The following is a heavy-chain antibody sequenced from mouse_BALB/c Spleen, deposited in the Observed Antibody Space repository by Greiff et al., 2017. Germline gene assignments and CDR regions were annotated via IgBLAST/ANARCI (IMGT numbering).Heavy chain of an antibody. Sequence: VHVKQSGAELVKPWASVKLSCTASGFNIKDTYMHWVKQRPEQGLEWIGRIDPANGNTKYDPKFQGKATITADTSSNTAYLQLSSLTSEDTAVYYCASRLAYWGQGTLVTVSA. D-gene: IGHD2-4*01. J-gene: IGHJ3*01. CDR2: IDPANGNT. CDR1: GFNIKDTY. CDR3: ASRLAY. V-gene: IGHV14-3*02.